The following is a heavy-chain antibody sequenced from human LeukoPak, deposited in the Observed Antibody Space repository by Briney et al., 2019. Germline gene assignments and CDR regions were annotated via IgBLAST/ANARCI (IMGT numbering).Heavy chain of an antibody. Sequence: GGSLRLSCAASGFTFSRYRMHWVRQAPGKGLVWVSRINRDGSSTNYADSVKGRFTISRDNAKNTVDLQTDSLRAEDTAVYYCARDPSLDEYYYGMDVWGQGTTVTVSS. D-gene: IGHD3-3*01. CDR2: INRDGSST. J-gene: IGHJ6*02. CDR1: GFTFSRYR. CDR3: ARDPSLDEYYYGMDV. V-gene: IGHV3-74*01.